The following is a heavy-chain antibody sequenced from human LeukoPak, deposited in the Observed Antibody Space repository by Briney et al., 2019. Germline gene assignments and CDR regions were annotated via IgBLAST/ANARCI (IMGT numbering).Heavy chain of an antibody. CDR3: ARTRHITNDFYYLDV. J-gene: IGHJ6*03. D-gene: IGHD3-10*01. CDR2: VSYTETT. CDR1: GGSISASY. V-gene: IGHV4-59*01. Sequence: TSETLSLTCTVFGGSISASYWSWIRQRPGKGLEWIGYVSYTETTNYHPSHNRRATTSVDTSKNQFSLKLTSVTAADTAVYYCARTRHITNDFYYLDVWGKGTTVTVSS.